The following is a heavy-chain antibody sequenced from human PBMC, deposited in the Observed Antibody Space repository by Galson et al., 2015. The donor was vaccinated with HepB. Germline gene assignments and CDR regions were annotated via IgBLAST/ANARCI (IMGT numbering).Heavy chain of an antibody. CDR2: IIPIFGTA. Sequence: SVKVSCKASGGTFSSYAISWVRQAPGQGLEWMGGIIPIFGTANYAQKFQGRVTITADESTSTAYMELSSLRSEDTAVYYCARETPGFGSGWRNAFDIWGQGTMVTVSS. J-gene: IGHJ3*02. D-gene: IGHD6-19*01. CDR3: ARETPGFGSGWRNAFDI. CDR1: GGTFSSYA. V-gene: IGHV1-69*13.